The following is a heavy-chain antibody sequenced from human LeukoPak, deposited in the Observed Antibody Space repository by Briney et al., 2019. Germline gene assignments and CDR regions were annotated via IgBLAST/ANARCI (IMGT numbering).Heavy chain of an antibody. V-gene: IGHV3-23*01. CDR2: ISGSGGNT. CDR3: AKPARTDYADY. J-gene: IGHJ4*02. CDR1: GFTFTSYA. Sequence: GGTLRLSCAASGFTFTSYAMNWVRQPPGKGLEWVSAISGSGGNTYYADSVKGRFTISRDNSKNTLYLQMNSLRAEDTAVYFCAKPARTDYADYWGQGTLATVAS. D-gene: IGHD1-14*01.